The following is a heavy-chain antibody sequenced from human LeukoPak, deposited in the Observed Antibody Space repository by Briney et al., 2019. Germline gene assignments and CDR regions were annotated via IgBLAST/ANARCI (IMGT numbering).Heavy chain of an antibody. CDR1: GFTFSNYE. D-gene: IGHD3-22*01. V-gene: IGHV3-48*03. Sequence: QPGGSLRLSCAASGFTFSNYEMNWVRQAPGKGLEWVSYITSSGNTIYYANSVKGRFTISRDNAKNSLYLQMNSLRAEDTAVYCCARDVRVKDPSYDSSQVDYWGQGTLVTVSS. CDR3: ARDVRVKDPSYDSSQVDY. J-gene: IGHJ4*02. CDR2: ITSSGNTI.